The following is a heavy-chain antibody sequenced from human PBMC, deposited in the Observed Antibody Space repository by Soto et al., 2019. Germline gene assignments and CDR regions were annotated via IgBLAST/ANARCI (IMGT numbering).Heavy chain of an antibody. CDR1: GFPFSSYW. D-gene: IGHD3-3*01. CDR3: ARGSGLRFLEWLLLNYYYYMDV. V-gene: IGHV3-74*01. J-gene: IGHJ6*03. Sequence: GGSLRLSCAASGFPFSSYWMHWVRQAPGKGLVWVSRINSDGSSTSYADSVKGRFTISRDNAKNTLYLQMNSLRAEDTAVYYCARGSGLRFLEWLLLNYYYYMDVWGKGTTVTVSS. CDR2: INSDGSST.